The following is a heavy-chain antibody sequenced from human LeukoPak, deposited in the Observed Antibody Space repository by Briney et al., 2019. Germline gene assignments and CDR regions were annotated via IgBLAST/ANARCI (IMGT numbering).Heavy chain of an antibody. CDR2: INPSGGST. CDR3: ARVRIAAAGDNWFDP. V-gene: IGHV1-46*01. D-gene: IGHD6-13*01. J-gene: IGHJ5*02. Sequence: GASVKVSCRASGYTFTGYYMHWVRQAPGQGLEWMGIINPSGGSTSYAQKFQGRVTMTRDTSTSTVYMELSSLRSEDTAVYYCARVRIAAAGDNWFDPWGQGTLVTVSS. CDR1: GYTFTGYY.